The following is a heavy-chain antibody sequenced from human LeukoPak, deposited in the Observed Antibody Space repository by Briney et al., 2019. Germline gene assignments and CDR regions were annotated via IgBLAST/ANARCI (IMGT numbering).Heavy chain of an antibody. J-gene: IGHJ4*02. D-gene: IGHD6-19*01. CDR1: GGSISSSSYY. Sequence: SETLSLTCTVSGGSISSSSYYWGWFRQPPGKGLEWIGNIYYSGSTYYNPSLKSRVTISVDTSKNQFSLKLSSVTAADTAVYYCARVQWPYYFDYWGQGTLVTVSS. CDR3: ARVQWPYYFDY. CDR2: IYYSGST. V-gene: IGHV4-39*07.